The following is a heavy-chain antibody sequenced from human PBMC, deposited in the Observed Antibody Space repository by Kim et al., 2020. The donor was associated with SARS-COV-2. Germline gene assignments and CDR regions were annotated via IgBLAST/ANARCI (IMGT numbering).Heavy chain of an antibody. J-gene: IGHJ4*02. D-gene: IGHD3-22*01. Sequence: GGSLRLSCAASGFTFSSYWMHWVRQAPGKGLVWVSRINSDGSSTRYADSVKGRFTISRDNAKNTLYLQMNSLRAEDTAVYYCASKDYYDSSGYASFALNYWGEGTLVTVSS. CDR3: ASKDYYDSSGYASFALNY. CDR1: GFTFSSYW. CDR2: INSDGSST. V-gene: IGHV3-74*01.